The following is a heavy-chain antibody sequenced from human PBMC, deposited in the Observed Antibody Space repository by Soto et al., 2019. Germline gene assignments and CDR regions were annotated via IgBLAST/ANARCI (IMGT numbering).Heavy chain of an antibody. CDR3: ETGKGATIGDFDY. J-gene: IGHJ4*02. CDR2: IIPILGIA. V-gene: IGHV1-69*02. Sequence: SVKVSCKASGGTFSSYTISWVRQAPGQGLEWMGRIIPILGIANYAQKFQGRVTITADKSTSTAYMELSSLRSEDTAVYYCETGKGATIGDFDYWGQGTLVTVSS. CDR1: GGTFSSYT. D-gene: IGHD5-12*01.